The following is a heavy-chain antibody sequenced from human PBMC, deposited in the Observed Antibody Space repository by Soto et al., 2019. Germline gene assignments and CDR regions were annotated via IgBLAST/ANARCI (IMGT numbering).Heavy chain of an antibody. D-gene: IGHD3-22*01. Sequence: PGGSLRLSCAASGFTASSNYMSWVRQAPGKGLEWVSVIYSGGSTYYADSVKGRFTISRDNSKNTLYLQMNSLRAEDTAVYYCARAGNYYDSSRAFDIWGQGTMVTVSS. CDR2: IYSGGST. CDR1: GFTASSNY. CDR3: ARAGNYYDSSRAFDI. V-gene: IGHV3-53*01. J-gene: IGHJ3*02.